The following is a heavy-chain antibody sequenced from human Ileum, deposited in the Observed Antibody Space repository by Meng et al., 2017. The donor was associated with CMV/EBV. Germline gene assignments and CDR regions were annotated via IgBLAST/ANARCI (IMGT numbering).Heavy chain of an antibody. D-gene: IGHD1-26*01. J-gene: IGHJ4*02. CDR2: ISWDGGST. V-gene: IGHV3-43*01. CDR1: GFTFDDYT. Sequence: GGSLRLSCAASGFTFDDYTMHWVRQAPGKGLGWVSLISWDGGSTYYADSVKGRFTISRDNSKNSLYLQMNSLRTEATALYYCAKEKVGLDYWGQGTLVTVSS. CDR3: AKEKVGLDY.